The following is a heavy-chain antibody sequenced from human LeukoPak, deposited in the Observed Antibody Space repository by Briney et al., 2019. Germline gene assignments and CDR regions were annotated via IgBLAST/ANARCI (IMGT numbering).Heavy chain of an antibody. Sequence: GGSLGLSCAASGFTFSSYGMHWVRQAPGKGLEWVAVIWYDGSNKYYADSVKGRFTISRDNSKNTLYLQMNSLRAEDTAVYYCARDMGQDSGSYYVSPFDYWGQGTLVTVSS. CDR3: ARDMGQDSGSYYVSPFDY. J-gene: IGHJ4*02. CDR1: GFTFSSYG. D-gene: IGHD1-26*01. CDR2: IWYDGSNK. V-gene: IGHV3-33*01.